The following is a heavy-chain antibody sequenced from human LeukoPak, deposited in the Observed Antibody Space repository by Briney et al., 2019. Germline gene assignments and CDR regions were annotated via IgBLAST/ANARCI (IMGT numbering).Heavy chain of an antibody. CDR1: GGSISSSFYY. CDR2: IYYGGRA. Sequence: SETLSLTCTVSGGSISSSFYYWVRHPQPPGQELRWMWTIYYGGRAYYNPSLKSRVTISVDTSKNQSSLKLSAVTAADTVVYYGARLHDFLAPLDRWGQGTLVTVSS. D-gene: IGHD3-3*01. V-gene: IGHV4-39*01. J-gene: IGHJ5*02. CDR3: ARLHDFLAPLDR.